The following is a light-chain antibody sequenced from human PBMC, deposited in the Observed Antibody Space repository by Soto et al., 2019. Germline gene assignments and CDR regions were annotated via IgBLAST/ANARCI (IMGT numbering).Light chain of an antibody. Sequence: QSALTQPASVSGSPGQSITISCTGTSSDVGGYNYVSWYQQHPGKAPTLMIYGVSNRPSGVSNRFSCSKSGNTASLTISGLHAEDESDYYCSSYTSSSTLVFGTGTKVTVL. J-gene: IGLJ1*01. CDR1: SSDVGGYNY. CDR3: SSYTSSSTLV. CDR2: GVS. V-gene: IGLV2-14*01.